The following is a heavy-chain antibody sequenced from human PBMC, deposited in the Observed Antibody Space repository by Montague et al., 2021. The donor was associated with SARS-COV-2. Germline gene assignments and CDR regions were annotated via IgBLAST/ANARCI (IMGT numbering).Heavy chain of an antibody. CDR3: ARQRRGGLVSTPRFFDY. V-gene: IGHV4-59*08. Sequence: SETLSLTCTVSGDSISNYYWSWIRQPPGKGLEWIAYIYFSGSTNYNPSLESRVSISVITSRNQLSLRLRSVTAADTAVYYCARQRRGGLVSTPRFFDYWGQGTLVTVSS. D-gene: IGHD6-19*01. CDR1: GDSISNYY. CDR2: IYFSGST. J-gene: IGHJ4*02.